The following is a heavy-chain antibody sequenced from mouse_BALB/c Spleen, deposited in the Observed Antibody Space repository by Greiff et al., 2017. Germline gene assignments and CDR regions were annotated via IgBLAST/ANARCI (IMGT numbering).Heavy chain of an antibody. Sequence: EGQVQQAGAGLVKAGASVKLSCTASGFNIKDTYMHWVKQRPEQGLEWIGRIDPANGNTKYDPKFQGKATITADTSSNTAYLQLSSLTSEDTAVYYCALLHMDYWGQGTSVTVSS. J-gene: IGHJ4*01. CDR3: ALLHMDY. V-gene: IGHV14-3*02. CDR1: GFNIKDTY. CDR2: IDPANGNT.